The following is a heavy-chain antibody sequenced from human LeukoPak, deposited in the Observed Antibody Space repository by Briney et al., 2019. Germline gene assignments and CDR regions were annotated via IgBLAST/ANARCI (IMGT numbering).Heavy chain of an antibody. D-gene: IGHD3-22*01. J-gene: IGHJ3*02. V-gene: IGHV1-2*02. CDR3: ATRAYDSSGYYPHHDAFDI. CDR2: INPNSGGT. Sequence: ASVKVSCKASGYTFTGYYMHWVRQAPGQGLEWMGWINPNSGGTNYAQKFQGRVTMTRDTSISTAYMELSRLRSDDTAVYYCATRAYDSSGYYPHHDAFDIWGQGTMVTVSS. CDR1: GYTFTGYY.